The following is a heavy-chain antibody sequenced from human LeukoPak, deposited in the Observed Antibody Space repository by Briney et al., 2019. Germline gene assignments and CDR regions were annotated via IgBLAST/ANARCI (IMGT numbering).Heavy chain of an antibody. V-gene: IGHV3-74*01. CDR1: GFTFSSYW. CDR2: INSDGSST. Sequence: GGSLRLSCAASGFTFSSYWMHWVRQAPGKGLVWVSRINSDGSSTNYVDSVKGRFTISRDNAKNTLYLQMNSQRAEDTAVCYCARGLTGTNAFDFLGQGTLVTVS. CDR3: ARGLTGTNAFDF. J-gene: IGHJ3*01. D-gene: IGHD1/OR15-1a*01.